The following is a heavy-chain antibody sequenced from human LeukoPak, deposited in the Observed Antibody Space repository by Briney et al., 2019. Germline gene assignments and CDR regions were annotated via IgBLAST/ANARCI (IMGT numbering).Heavy chain of an antibody. J-gene: IGHJ4*02. V-gene: IGHV1-69*06. CDR2: IIPIFGTA. CDR1: GGTFSSYA. Sequence: ASVKVSCKASGGTFSSYAISWVRQAPGQGLEWMGGIIPIFGTANYAQKFQGRVTITADKSTNTAYMELRRLRTEDTAVHYCARGGGSYFDYWGQGTLVTVSS. D-gene: IGHD3-16*01. CDR3: ARGGGSYFDY.